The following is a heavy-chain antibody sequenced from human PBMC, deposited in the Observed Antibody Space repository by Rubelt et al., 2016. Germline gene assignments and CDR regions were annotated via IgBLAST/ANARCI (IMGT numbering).Heavy chain of an antibody. V-gene: IGHV3-7*01. CDR3: AKIIYGDWDAFDI. J-gene: IGHJ3*02. Sequence: EVQLVESGGDLVQPGGSLRLSCAASRVTFSGYWMGWVRQSPGKGLAWVADIKSDGSEKYYADSVEGRFTISRDNAKNSLYLQMNSLRAEDTALYYCAKIIYGDWDAFDIWGQGTMVTVSS. D-gene: IGHD2-21*01. CDR2: IKSDGSEK. CDR1: RVTFSGYW.